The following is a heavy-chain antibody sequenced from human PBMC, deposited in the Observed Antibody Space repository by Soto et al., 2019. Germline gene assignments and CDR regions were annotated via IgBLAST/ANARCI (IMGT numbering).Heavy chain of an antibody. CDR1: DGYISSGDYY. CDR2: IYYSGST. V-gene: IGHV4-30-4*01. CDR3: ARSGNSDFDY. J-gene: IGHJ4*02. D-gene: IGHD2-21*02. Sequence: PSQTLSLPCTVSDGYISSGDYYWSWIRQPPGKGLEWIGYIYYSGSTYYNPSLKSRVTISVDTSKNQFSLKLSSVTAADTAVYYCARSGNSDFDYWGQGTLVTVSS.